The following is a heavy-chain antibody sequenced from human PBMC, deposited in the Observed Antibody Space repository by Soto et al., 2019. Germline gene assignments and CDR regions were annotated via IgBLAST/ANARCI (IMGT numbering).Heavy chain of an antibody. V-gene: IGHV3-23*01. D-gene: IGHD3-10*01. CDR2: ISDSGDST. CDR1: GFTFSSYT. J-gene: IGHJ4*02. Sequence: EVQLLESGGDLVQPGGSLRLSCAASGFTFSSYTMNWVRQAPGKGLEWVSGISDSGDSTYYADSVKGRFTISRDSSKNTLSLQMNSLTTEDTAIYYGARRRVNYPFDYWGQGTLVTVSS. CDR3: ARRRVNYPFDY.